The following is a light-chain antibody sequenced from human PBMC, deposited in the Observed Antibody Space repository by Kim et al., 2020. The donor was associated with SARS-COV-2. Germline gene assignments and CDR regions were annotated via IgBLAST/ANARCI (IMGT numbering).Light chain of an antibody. CDR3: QQYNDWPPYT. Sequence: SPGESATLSCRASQSVSNNLAWYQQKRGQAPRLLIYGASTRATDVPARFSGSGSGTQFTLTISSLQPEDFAIYYCQQYNDWPPYTFGPGTKVDIK. V-gene: IGKV3-15*01. CDR2: GAS. CDR1: QSVSNN. J-gene: IGKJ2*01.